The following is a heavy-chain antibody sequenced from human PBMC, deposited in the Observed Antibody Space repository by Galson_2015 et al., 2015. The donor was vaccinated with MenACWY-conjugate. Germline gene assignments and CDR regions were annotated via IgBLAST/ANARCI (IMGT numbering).Heavy chain of an antibody. CDR1: GFSFSSHA. Sequence: SLRLSCAASGFSFSSHAMNWVRQAPGKGLEWVSGINSGGSSTYYADSVKGRFPISRDNFKNTLYVQMNGLRAEDTAVYYCAKDLSVNYNWFDSWGEGTLVIVSS. D-gene: IGHD1-1*01. V-gene: IGHV3-23*01. CDR2: INSGGSST. CDR3: AKDLSVNYNWFDS. J-gene: IGHJ5*01.